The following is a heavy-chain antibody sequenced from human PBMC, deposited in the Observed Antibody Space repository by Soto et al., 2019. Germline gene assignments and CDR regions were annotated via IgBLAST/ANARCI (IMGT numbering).Heavy chain of an antibody. CDR2: IDPSDSYT. CDR3: ARCGYDSSGYYRPFDY. CDR1: GYNFTSYW. J-gene: IGHJ4*02. Sequence: GESLKISCNGSGYNFTSYWISWVRQKPGKGLEWMGRIDPSDSYTNDSPSFQGHVTMSVDKSISTAYLQCSSLKASDTAMYYCARCGYDSSGYYRPFDYWGQGTLVTVSS. D-gene: IGHD3-22*01. V-gene: IGHV5-10-1*01.